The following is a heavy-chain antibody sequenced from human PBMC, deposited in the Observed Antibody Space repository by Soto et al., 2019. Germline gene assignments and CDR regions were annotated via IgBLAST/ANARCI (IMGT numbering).Heavy chain of an antibody. CDR3: ASGLYDTLGY. J-gene: IGHJ4*02. CDR1: GFTFRSYE. CDR2: IGRSGSTM. V-gene: IGHV3-48*03. Sequence: PGGSLRLSFAVSGFTFRSYEMNWVRQAPGKGLEWVSYIGRSGSTMYYADSVKGRFTVSRDNAKNSLYLQMNSLRAEDTAVYYCASGLYDTLGYWGQGTLVTVSS. D-gene: IGHD3-22*01.